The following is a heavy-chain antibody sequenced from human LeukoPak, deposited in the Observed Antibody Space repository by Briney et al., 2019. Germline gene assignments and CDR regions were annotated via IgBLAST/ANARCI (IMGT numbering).Heavy chain of an antibody. D-gene: IGHD2-21*01. CDR1: GFTFSTYA. J-gene: IGHJ4*02. CDR3: AKGVVPDD. CDR2: INSSGGST. V-gene: IGHV3-23*01. Sequence: GGSLRLSCAASGFTFSTYAMSWVRQAPGKGLEWVSTINSSGGSTYYADSVKGRFTISRDNSKNTLFLQMISLRADDTAAYYCAKGVVPDDWGQGTLVTVSS.